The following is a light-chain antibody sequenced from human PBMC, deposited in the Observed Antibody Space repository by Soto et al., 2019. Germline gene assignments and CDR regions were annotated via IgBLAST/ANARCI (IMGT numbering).Light chain of an antibody. J-gene: IGKJ1*01. Sequence: EIVLTQSPGTLSLSPGERATLSCRASQSVSSSYLAWYQQKPGQAPRLLIYGASSRATGIPDRFSGSGYGTDFTLTISRLEPEDFAVYYCQQSGSSPLTFGQGTKVEIK. V-gene: IGKV3-20*01. CDR3: QQSGSSPLT. CDR1: QSVSSSY. CDR2: GAS.